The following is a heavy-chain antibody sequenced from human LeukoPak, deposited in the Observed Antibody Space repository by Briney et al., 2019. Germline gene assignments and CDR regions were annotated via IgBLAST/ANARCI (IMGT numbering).Heavy chain of an antibody. V-gene: IGHV3-30*18. J-gene: IGHJ4*02. CDR2: ISYDGSNK. Sequence: GGSLRLSCAASGFTFSSYGMQWVRQAPGKGLEWVAVISYDGSNKYYADSVKGRLTISRDNSKKTLYLQMNSLRAEDTAVYYCAKSMYGSTSCYDYWGQGTLVTVSS. D-gene: IGHD2-2*01. CDR3: AKSMYGSTSCYDY. CDR1: GFTFSSYG.